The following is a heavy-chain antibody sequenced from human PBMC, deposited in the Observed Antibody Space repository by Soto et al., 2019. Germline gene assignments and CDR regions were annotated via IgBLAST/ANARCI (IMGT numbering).Heavy chain of an antibody. J-gene: IGHJ4*02. Sequence: PGGSLRLSCAASGFTFSSYWMHWVRQAPGKGLVWVSRINSDGSTTNYADSVKGRFTISRDNAKNTLYLQMNSLKAEDTGVYHCARDVGRDGQGRWGQGTLVTVSS. CDR3: ARDVGRDGQGR. CDR1: GFTFSSYW. D-gene: IGHD2-15*01. V-gene: IGHV3-74*01. CDR2: INSDGSTT.